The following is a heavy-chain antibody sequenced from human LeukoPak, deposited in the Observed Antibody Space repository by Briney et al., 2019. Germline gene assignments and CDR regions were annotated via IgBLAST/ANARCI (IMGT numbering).Heavy chain of an antibody. V-gene: IGHV3-7*03. J-gene: IGHJ4*02. D-gene: IGHD5-24*01. CDR1: GLNFSSRW. Sequence: PGGSLRLSCAASGLNFSSRWMNWVRQAPGQGLEWVASIKEDGSEKHYVDSVKGRFTISRDNAKNTLYLQMNSLRAEDTAVYYCARVYGYNYYFDYWGQGTLVTVSS. CDR2: IKEDGSEK. CDR3: ARVYGYNYYFDY.